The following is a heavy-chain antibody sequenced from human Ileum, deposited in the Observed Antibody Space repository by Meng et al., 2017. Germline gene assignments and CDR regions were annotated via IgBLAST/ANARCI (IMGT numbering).Heavy chain of an antibody. CDR1: GFAFSTYW. D-gene: IGHD6-19*01. CDR2: IKQDGSEK. J-gene: IGHJ4*02. V-gene: IGHV3-7*01. Sequence: GESLKISCATSGFAFSTYWMTWVRQAPGKGLEWVANIKQDGSEKYYVDSVKGRFTISRDNTKNSLYLEMSSLRADDTAVYYCARVSSDWQPRWGQGNLVTVSS. CDR3: ARVSSDWQPR.